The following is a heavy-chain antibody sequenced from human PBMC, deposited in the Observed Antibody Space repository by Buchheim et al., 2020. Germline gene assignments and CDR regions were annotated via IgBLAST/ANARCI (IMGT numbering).Heavy chain of an antibody. CDR1: GFTFGRYW. CDR2: INEDGSHT. D-gene: IGHD2-15*01. Sequence: EVQVVESGGGLVQPGGSLRLSCAASGFTFGRYWMHWVRQAQGGALVWVSRINEDGSHTTYTDSVKGRFTISRDNAKNTLYLQMNSLTAEDTAVYYCSKDMSGAEDSWGQGTL. V-gene: IGHV3-74*03. CDR3: SKDMSGAEDS. J-gene: IGHJ4*02.